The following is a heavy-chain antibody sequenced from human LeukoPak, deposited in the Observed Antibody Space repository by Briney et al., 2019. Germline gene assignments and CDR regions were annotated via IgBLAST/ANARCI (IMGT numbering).Heavy chain of an antibody. CDR3: ARQPGSGWYEFDF. V-gene: IGHV4-59*08. CDR1: GGSISSYY. Sequence: PSETLSLTCTVSGGSISSYYWSWIRQPPGKGLEWIGYISYSGSANYNPSLKSRVTISVDTSNNHFSLKLSSVTPADTAVYYCARQPGSGWYEFDFWGQGTLVTVSS. J-gene: IGHJ5*01. CDR2: ISYSGSA. D-gene: IGHD6-19*01.